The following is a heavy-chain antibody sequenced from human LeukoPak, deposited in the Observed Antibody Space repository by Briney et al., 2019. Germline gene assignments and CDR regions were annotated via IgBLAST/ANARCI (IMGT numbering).Heavy chain of an antibody. CDR1: GVSISSYY. CDR2: IYYSGST. V-gene: IGHV4-59*01. D-gene: IGHD5-18*01. CDR3: ARGAAGYSYG. Sequence: PSETLSLTCTVSGVSISSYYWSWIRQPPGKGLEWIGHIYYSGSTNYNPSLKSRVTISIDTSKNQFSLRLSSVIAADTAVYYCARGAAGYSYGWGQGTLVTVSS. J-gene: IGHJ4*02.